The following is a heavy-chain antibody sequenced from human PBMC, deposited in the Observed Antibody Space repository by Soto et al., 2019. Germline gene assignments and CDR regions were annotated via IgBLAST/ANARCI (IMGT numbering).Heavy chain of an antibody. V-gene: IGHV3-23*01. J-gene: IGHJ5*02. CDR1: GFTFSSYA. CDR2: ISGSGGST. D-gene: IGHD3-3*01. CDR3: AKGNQYYDFWSGYPNWFDP. Sequence: GGSLRFSCAASGFTFSSYAMSWVRQAPGKGREWVSVISGSGGSTYYADSVKGRFTISRDNSKNRLYLQMNSLRVEDTAVYYCAKGNQYYDFWSGYPNWFDPWGQGTLVTVSS.